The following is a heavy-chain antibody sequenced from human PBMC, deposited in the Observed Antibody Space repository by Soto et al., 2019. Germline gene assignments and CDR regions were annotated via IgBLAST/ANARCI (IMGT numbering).Heavy chain of an antibody. V-gene: IGHV3-9*01. CDR3: AKEISPGIAAAGTESFSY. D-gene: IGHD6-13*01. CDR1: GFTFDDYA. J-gene: IGHJ4*02. CDR2: ISWNSGSI. Sequence: EVQLVESGGGLVQPGRSLRLSCAATGFTFDDYAMHWVRQAPGKGMEWVSGISWNSGSIGYADSVKGRFTISIDNAKNSLYLRMNSLSAEDTALYYCAKEISPGIAAAGTESFSYWGQGTLVTVS.